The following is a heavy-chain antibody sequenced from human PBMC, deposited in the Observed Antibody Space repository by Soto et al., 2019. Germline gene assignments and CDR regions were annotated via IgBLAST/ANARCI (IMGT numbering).Heavy chain of an antibody. D-gene: IGHD3-22*01. J-gene: IGHJ5*02. V-gene: IGHV4-34*09. Sequence: PSETLSLTCTVSGGSISSYYWSWIRQPPGKGLEWIGEIYHSGSTNYNPSLKSRVTISVDTSKNQFSLELSSVTAADTAVYYCASIYDSSGYYYGNNWFDPWGQGTLVTVSS. CDR3: ASIYDSSGYYYGNNWFDP. CDR1: GGSISSYY. CDR2: IYHSGST.